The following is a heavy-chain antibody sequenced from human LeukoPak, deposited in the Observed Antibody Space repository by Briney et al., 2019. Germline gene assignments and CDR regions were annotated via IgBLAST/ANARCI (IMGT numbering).Heavy chain of an antibody. V-gene: IGHV3-23*01. J-gene: IGHJ6*03. CDR1: GFTFSSYA. CDR2: ISGSGGST. Sequence: GSLRLSCAASGFTFSSYAMSWVRQAPGKGLEWVSAISGSGGSTYSADSVKGRFTISRDNSKNTLYLQMNSLRAEDTALYHCAKDRYQLLSRNEQYYMDVWGKGTTVTVSS. D-gene: IGHD2-2*01. CDR3: AKDRYQLLSRNEQYYMDV.